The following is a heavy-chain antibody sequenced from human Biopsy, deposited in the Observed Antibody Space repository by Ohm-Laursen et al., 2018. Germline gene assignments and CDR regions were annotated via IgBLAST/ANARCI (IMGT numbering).Heavy chain of an antibody. CDR2: ISPSGGGT. CDR1: EFNFSRYD. CDR3: AIFEGYSDDNLDYEHYGMDV. J-gene: IGHJ6*02. V-gene: IGHV1-46*01. D-gene: IGHD1-26*01. Sequence: ALVKVSCKGSEFNFSRYDMHWVRQAPGRGLEWMGIISPSGGGTMDTQKFQDRLTMTRDTSTSTVHMELKSLKSEDTAVYYCAIFEGYSDDNLDYEHYGMDVWGQGTTVTVSS.